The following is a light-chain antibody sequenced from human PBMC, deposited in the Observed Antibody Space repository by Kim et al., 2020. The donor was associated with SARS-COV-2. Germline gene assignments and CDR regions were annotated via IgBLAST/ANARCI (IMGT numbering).Light chain of an antibody. J-gene: IGLJ2*01. V-gene: IGLV3-21*01. CDR2: YDG. CDR3: QVWDSSSDHAV. CDR1: NIGSHS. Sequence: SYELTQPPSVSVAPGKTARITCGADNIGSHSVHWYQQKPGQAPLLVISYDGDRPSGIPERFSGSNSGNTATLTISRVAVGDEADYYCQVWDSSSDHAVFGGGTRLTVL.